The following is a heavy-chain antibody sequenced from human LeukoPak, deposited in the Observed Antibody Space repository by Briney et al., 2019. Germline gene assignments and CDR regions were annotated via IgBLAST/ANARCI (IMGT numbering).Heavy chain of an antibody. J-gene: IGHJ5*02. CDR1: GGSFSGYY. Sequence: SETLSLTCAVYGGSFSGYYWSWIRQPPGKGLEWIGAINHSGSTDYNPSLKSRVTISVDTSKNQFSLKLSSVTAADTAVHYCARGWGYYYGSGSYYKREYNWFDPWGQGTLVTVSS. V-gene: IGHV4-34*01. D-gene: IGHD3-10*01. CDR3: ARGWGYYYGSGSYYKREYNWFDP. CDR2: INHSGST.